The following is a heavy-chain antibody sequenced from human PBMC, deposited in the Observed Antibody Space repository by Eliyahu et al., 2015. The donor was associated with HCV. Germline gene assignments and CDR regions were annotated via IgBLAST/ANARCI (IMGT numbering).Heavy chain of an antibody. V-gene: IGHV3-48*02. CDR3: ARDAPAGSDYWYFDL. D-gene: IGHD6-13*01. Sequence: EVQLVESGGGLVQPGGSLRLSCAASGXTXSSYSMNWVRXAPGKGLEWISYILRSSGSTINYGDSVKGRFTISRDNAKNSLYLQMNSLRDEDTAVYYCARDAPAGSDYWYFDLWGRGTLVTVSS. J-gene: IGHJ2*01. CDR2: ILRSSGSTI. CDR1: GXTXSSYS.